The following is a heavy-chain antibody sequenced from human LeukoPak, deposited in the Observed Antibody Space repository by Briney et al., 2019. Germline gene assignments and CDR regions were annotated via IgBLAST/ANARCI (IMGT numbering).Heavy chain of an antibody. V-gene: IGHV4-34*01. D-gene: IGHD2/OR15-2a*01. CDR3: ARGSRGTTTYAFDI. CDR1: GGSFSGYY. J-gene: IGHJ3*02. Sequence: SQTLSLTCAVYGGSFSGYYWSWIRQPPGKGLEWIGEINHSGSTNYNPSLKSRVTISVDTSKNQFSLKLSSVTAPDTAVYYCARGSRGTTTYAFDIWGQGTMVTVSS. CDR2: INHSGST.